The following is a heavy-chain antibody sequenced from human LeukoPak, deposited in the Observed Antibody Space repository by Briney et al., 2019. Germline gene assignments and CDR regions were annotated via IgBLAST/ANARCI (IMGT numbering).Heavy chain of an antibody. Sequence: PGRSLRLSCAASGFTFSSYGMHWVRQAPGKGLEWVAVISYDVITKYYADSVKGRFTLSRDNSKNILFLQMDSLRAEDTAVYFCAREDYGASGSSLGNLDYWGQGTLVTVSS. CDR3: AREDYGASGSSLGNLDY. CDR1: GFTFSSYG. CDR2: ISYDVITK. J-gene: IGHJ4*02. D-gene: IGHD4/OR15-4a*01. V-gene: IGHV3-30*19.